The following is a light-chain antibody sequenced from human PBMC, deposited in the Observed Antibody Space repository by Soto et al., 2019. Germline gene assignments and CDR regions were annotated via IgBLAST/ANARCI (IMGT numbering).Light chain of an antibody. CDR2: EVN. Sequence: QSALTQPASVSGSPGQSITISCTGTSSDVGTYKLVSWYQQHPGKAPKLMIYEVNKRPSGVSNRFSGSKSGNTASLTISGLQAEYEADYHCCSYAGSSTLVFGGGTKLTVL. V-gene: IGLV2-23*02. J-gene: IGLJ2*01. CDR1: SSDVGTYKL. CDR3: CSYAGSSTLV.